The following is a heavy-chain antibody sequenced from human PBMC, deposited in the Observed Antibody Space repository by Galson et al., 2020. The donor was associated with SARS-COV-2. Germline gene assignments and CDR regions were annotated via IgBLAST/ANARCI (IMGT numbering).Heavy chain of an antibody. V-gene: IGHV4-59*08. Sequence: SQTLSLTCTVSGGSISSYYWSWIRQPPGKGLEWIGYIYYSGSTNYNPSLKSRVTISVDTSKNQFSLKLSSVTAADTAVYYCARLVVGATMVDYWGQGTLVTVSS. CDR1: GGSISSYY. D-gene: IGHD1-26*01. CDR3: ARLVVGATMVDY. CDR2: IYYSGST. J-gene: IGHJ4*02.